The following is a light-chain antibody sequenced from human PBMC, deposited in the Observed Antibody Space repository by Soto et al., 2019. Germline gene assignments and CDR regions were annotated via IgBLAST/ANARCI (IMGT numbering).Light chain of an antibody. V-gene: IGLV2-8*01. J-gene: IGLJ1*01. CDR3: CSYTTSNTRQIV. CDR2: EVT. CDR1: SSDVGGYNY. Sequence: QSALTQPPSASGSPGQSVTISCTGTSSDVGGYNYVSWYQQHPGKAPKLMIYEVTKRPSGVPDRFSASKSDNTASLTISGLQAEDEADYYCCSYTTSNTRQIVFGTGTKVTVL.